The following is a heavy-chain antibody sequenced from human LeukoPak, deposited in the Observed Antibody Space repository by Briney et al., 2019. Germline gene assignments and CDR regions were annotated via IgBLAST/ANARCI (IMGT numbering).Heavy chain of an antibody. CDR3: AINGGGDSGYGNFDY. V-gene: IGHV3-48*03. J-gene: IGHJ4*02. CDR2: ISSSGSTI. Sequence: GGSLRLSCAASGFTFSSYEMNWVRQAPGKGLEWVSYISSSGSTIYYADSVKGRFTISRDNAKNSLYLQMNSLRAEDTAFYYCAINGGGDSGYGNFDYWGQGTLVTVSS. CDR1: GFTFSSYE. D-gene: IGHD5-12*01.